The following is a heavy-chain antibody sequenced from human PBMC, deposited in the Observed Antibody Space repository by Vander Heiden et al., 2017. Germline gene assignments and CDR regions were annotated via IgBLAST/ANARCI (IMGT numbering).Heavy chain of an antibody. Sequence: EVQLVESGGGLVQPGRSLRLSCAASGFTFDDYAMHWVRQAPGKGLEWVSGISWNSGSIGYADSVKGRFTISRDNAKNSLYLQMNSLRAEDTALYYCAKEYYGSGTIYYYYGMDVWGQGTTVTVSS. CDR2: ISWNSGSI. J-gene: IGHJ6*02. V-gene: IGHV3-9*01. CDR1: GFTFDDYA. D-gene: IGHD3-10*01. CDR3: AKEYYGSGTIYYYYGMDV.